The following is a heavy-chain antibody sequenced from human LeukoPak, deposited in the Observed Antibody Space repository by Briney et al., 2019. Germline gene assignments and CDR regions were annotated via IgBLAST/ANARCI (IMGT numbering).Heavy chain of an antibody. CDR3: ARSWRVNANWFDP. V-gene: IGHV3-21*01. J-gene: IGHJ5*02. CDR1: LLTCSSYS. Sequence: GGSLRLSCAASLLTCSSYSMNGVRQARAKGLDWVSSISSSRSYIDNTDSVKGRFTTARDNAKKSLYLQMNSMRAEETAVYYCARSWRVNANWFDPWGQGTLVTVSS. CDR2: ISSSRSYI.